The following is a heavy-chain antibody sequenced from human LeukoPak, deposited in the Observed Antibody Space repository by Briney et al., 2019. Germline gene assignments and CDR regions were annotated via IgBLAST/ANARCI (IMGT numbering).Heavy chain of an antibody. D-gene: IGHD3-10*01. CDR3: ARDSRASGINAFDI. J-gene: IGHJ3*02. V-gene: IGHV3-48*03. CDR1: GFTFSSYE. Sequence: PGGSLRLSCAASGFTFSSYEMNWVRQPPGKGLEWVSYISSGGSTIYYADSVKGRFTISRDNAKNSLYLQMNSLRAEDTAVYYCARDSRASGINAFDIWGQGTMVTVSS. CDR2: ISSGGSTI.